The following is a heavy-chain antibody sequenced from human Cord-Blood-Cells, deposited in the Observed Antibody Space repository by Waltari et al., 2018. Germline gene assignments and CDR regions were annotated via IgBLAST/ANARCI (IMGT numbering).Heavy chain of an antibody. CDR3: ARVGPQALDCSSTSCYEVWFDP. D-gene: IGHD2-2*01. Sequence: QVQLVQSGAEVKKPGASVKVSCKASGYTFTSYGISWVRPAPGQGLEWMGWISAYNGNTNYAQKLQGRVTMTTDTSTSTAYMELRSLRSDDTAVYYCARVGPQALDCSSTSCYEVWFDPWGQGTLVTVSS. CDR2: ISAYNGNT. CDR1: GYTFTSYG. J-gene: IGHJ5*02. V-gene: IGHV1-18*01.